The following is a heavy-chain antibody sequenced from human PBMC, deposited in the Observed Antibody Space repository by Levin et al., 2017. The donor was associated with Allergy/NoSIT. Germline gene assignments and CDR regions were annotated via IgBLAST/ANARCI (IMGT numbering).Heavy chain of an antibody. J-gene: IGHJ5*02. Sequence: SETLSLTCTVSGGSISSYYWSWIRQPPGKGLEWIGYIYYSGSTNYNPSLKSRVTISVDTSKNQFSLKLSSVTAADTAVYYCARGGYSYGTNWFDPSGQGTLVTVSS. CDR2: IYYSGST. CDR1: GGSISSYY. D-gene: IGHD5-18*01. CDR3: ARGGYSYGTNWFDP. V-gene: IGHV4-59*01.